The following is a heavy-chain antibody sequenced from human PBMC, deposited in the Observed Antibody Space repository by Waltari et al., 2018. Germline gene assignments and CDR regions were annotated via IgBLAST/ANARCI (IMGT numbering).Heavy chain of an antibody. Sequence: EVQLVESGGGLVKPGGSLRLSCAAAGFTFSSYIMNWDGQAPGKGLEWVSSISSSSSYIYYADSVKGRFTISRDNAKNSLYLQMNSLRAEDTAVYYCAREYDSSGRTFYFDYWGQGTLVTVSS. CDR1: GFTFSSYI. J-gene: IGHJ4*02. CDR2: ISSSSSYI. V-gene: IGHV3-21*01. D-gene: IGHD3-22*01. CDR3: AREYDSSGRTFYFDY.